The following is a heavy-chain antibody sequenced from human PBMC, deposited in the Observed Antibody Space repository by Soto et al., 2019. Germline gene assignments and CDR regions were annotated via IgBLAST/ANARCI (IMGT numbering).Heavy chain of an antibody. V-gene: IGHV3-30-3*01. D-gene: IGHD5-18*01. CDR1: GFTFSTYA. J-gene: IGHJ4*01. CDR2: ISYDGSNK. Sequence: QVQLVESGGGVVQPGRSLRLSCAASGFTFSTYAIHWVRQAPGKGLEWVAVISYDGSNKYYADSVKGRFTISRDNSKNTLYLQMNSLRAEDKAVYYCARSEDTAMTYYYFDYWGQGTLVTVSS. CDR3: ARSEDTAMTYYYFDY.